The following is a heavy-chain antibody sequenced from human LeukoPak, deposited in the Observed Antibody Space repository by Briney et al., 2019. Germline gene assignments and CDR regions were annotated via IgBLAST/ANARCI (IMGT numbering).Heavy chain of an antibody. V-gene: IGHV3-13*01. CDR3: ARAGDYYDSSGPFDY. D-gene: IGHD3-22*01. CDR2: IGTAGDT. CDR1: GFTFSSYD. J-gene: IGHJ4*02. Sequence: GGSLRLSCVASGFTFSSYDMHWVRQATGKGLEWVSAIGTAGDTYYPGSVKGRFTISRENAKNSLYLQMNSLRAGDTAVYYCARAGDYYDSSGPFDYWGQGTLVTVSS.